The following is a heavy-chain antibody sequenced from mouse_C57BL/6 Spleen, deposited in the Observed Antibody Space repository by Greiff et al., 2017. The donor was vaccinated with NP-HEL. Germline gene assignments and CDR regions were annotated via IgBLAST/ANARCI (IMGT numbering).Heavy chain of an antibody. D-gene: IGHD2-4*01. V-gene: IGHV1-62-2*01. J-gene: IGHJ2*01. CDR1: GYTFTEYT. CDR2: FYPGSGSI. Sequence: QVQLQQSGAELVKPGASVKLSCKASGYTFTEYTIHWVKQRSGQGLEWIGWFYPGSGSIKYNEKFKDKATLTADKSSSTVYMELSRLTSEDSAVYFCARHEDDHDYDGGGFDYWGQSTTLTVSS. CDR3: ARHEDDHDYDGGGFDY.